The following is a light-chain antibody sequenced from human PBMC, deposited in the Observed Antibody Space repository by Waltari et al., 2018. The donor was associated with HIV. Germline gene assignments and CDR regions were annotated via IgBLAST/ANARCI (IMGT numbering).Light chain of an antibody. V-gene: IGKV1-5*03. CDR1: QSISNW. Sequence: DIQMTQSPSTLSASVGGRVTITCRASQSISNWLAWYQQKPGQAPNLLIYNASTLESGVPSRFSGSGSGTEFIFTISSLQTDDFATYYCQQYNTYPWTFGQGTRVEIK. CDR2: NAS. J-gene: IGKJ1*01. CDR3: QQYNTYPWT.